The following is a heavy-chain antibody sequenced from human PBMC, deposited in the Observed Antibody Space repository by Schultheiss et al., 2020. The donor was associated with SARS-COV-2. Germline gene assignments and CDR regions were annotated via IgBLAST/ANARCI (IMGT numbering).Heavy chain of an antibody. D-gene: IGHD2-15*01. Sequence: GGSLTLSCAASGFTFSDHYMDWVRQAPGKGLEWVGRTRNKANSYTTEYAASVKGRFTISRDDSKNSLYLQMNSLKTEDTAVYYCARGTPYCSGGSCYATVTTFDYWGQGTLVTVSS. V-gene: IGHV3-72*01. CDR1: GFTFSDHY. J-gene: IGHJ4*02. CDR2: TRNKANSYTT. CDR3: ARGTPYCSGGSCYATVTTFDY.